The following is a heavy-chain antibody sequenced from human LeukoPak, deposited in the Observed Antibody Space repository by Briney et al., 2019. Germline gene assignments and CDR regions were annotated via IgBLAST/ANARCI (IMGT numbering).Heavy chain of an antibody. CDR2: IYTSGST. J-gene: IGHJ4*02. Sequence: PSETLSLTCTVSGGSISSGSYYWSWIRQPAGKGLEWIGRIYTSGSTNYNPSLKSRVTISVDTSKNQFSLKLSSVTAADTAVYYCASSRGIVGATRASDFSDWGQGTLVTVSS. D-gene: IGHD1-26*01. CDR3: ASSRGIVGATRASDFSD. CDR1: GGSISSGSYY. V-gene: IGHV4-61*02.